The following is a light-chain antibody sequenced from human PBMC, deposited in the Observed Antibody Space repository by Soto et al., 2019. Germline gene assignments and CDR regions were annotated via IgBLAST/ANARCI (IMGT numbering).Light chain of an antibody. V-gene: IGKV3-15*01. J-gene: IGKJ1*01. Sequence: EIVMKQSPATLSVSPGERATLSCRASQSVSSNLAWYQQKPGQAPRLLLYGASTRATGIPARFSGSGSGTEFTLTISSLQSEDFAVYYCQQYNNWPPVTFGQGTKVDIK. CDR1: QSVSSN. CDR3: QQYNNWPPVT. CDR2: GAS.